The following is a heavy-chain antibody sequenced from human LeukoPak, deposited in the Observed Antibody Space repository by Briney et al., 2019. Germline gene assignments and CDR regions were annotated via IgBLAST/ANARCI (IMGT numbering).Heavy chain of an antibody. V-gene: IGHV3-73*01. CDR3: TSEVGY. CDR2: IRSKANNYAT. D-gene: IGHD1-26*01. J-gene: IGHJ4*02. CDR1: GFTFSGSA. Sequence: GGSLRLSCAASGFTFSGSAMHWVRQASGKGLEWVGRIRSKANNYATAYTASVKGRFTVSRDDSKNTTYLQLNSLKIEDTAVYYCTSEVGYWGQGTLVTVSS.